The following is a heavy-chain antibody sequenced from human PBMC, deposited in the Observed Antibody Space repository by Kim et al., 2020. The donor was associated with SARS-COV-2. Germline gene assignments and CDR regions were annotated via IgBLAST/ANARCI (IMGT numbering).Heavy chain of an antibody. D-gene: IGHD3-10*01. CDR2: I. Sequence: IYYADSVKGRFTVSRDNAKNSVYLEMNSLGDEDTAVYYCARDRGGVLDYWGQGTLVTVSS. V-gene: IGHV3-48*02. J-gene: IGHJ4*02. CDR3: ARDRGGVLDY.